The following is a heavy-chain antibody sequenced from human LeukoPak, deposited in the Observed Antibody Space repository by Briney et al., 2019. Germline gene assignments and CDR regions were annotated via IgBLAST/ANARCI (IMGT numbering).Heavy chain of an antibody. Sequence: SETLSLTCTVSGGSISSYYWSWIRQPAGKGLEWIGRIYTSGSTNYNPSLKSRVTMSVDTSKNQFSLKLSSVTAADTAVYYCARELAAAGSQSYYYYYYMDVWGKGTTVTVSS. CDR3: ARELAAAGSQSYYYYYYMDV. CDR2: IYTSGST. D-gene: IGHD6-13*01. V-gene: IGHV4-4*07. J-gene: IGHJ6*03. CDR1: GGSISSYY.